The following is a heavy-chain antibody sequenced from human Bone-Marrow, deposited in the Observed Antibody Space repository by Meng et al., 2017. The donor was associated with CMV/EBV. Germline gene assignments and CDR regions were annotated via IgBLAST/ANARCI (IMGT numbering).Heavy chain of an antibody. J-gene: IGHJ4*02. CDR2: ITHSGST. V-gene: IGHV4-34*01. Sequence: VHLQQWGAGLLKPSEPLSLTCGVYGAPFSGYWSWVRQPPGKGLEWIGEITHSGSTNYNVSLKSRVTISIDTSKNQFSLKLSSVTATDTAVYYCAPGFRSWSGSYSSWGQGTLVTVSS. CDR1: GAPFSGY. CDR3: APGFRSWSGSYSS. D-gene: IGHD1-26*01.